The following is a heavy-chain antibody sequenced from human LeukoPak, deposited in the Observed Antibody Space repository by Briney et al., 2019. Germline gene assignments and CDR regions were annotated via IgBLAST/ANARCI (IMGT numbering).Heavy chain of an antibody. CDR3: ARGDLNDYGDYVDSFDY. Sequence: GASVKVSCKASGYTFTSYGISWVRQAPGQGLEWMGGIIPIFGTANYAQKFQGRVTITADESTSTAYMELSSLRSEDTAVYYCARGDLNDYGDYVDSFDYWGQGTLVTVS. CDR1: GYTFTSYG. J-gene: IGHJ4*02. CDR2: IIPIFGTA. V-gene: IGHV1-69*13. D-gene: IGHD4-17*01.